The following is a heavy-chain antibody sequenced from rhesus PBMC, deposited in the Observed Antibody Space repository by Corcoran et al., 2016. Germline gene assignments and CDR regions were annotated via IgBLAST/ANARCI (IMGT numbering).Heavy chain of an antibody. CDR2: SRTKYNNSET. CDR1: GFTFSSSA. Sequence: EVQLVESGGGLVQPGVSLRLSCAASGFTFSSSAMHWVRQASGKGMGWVVRSRTKYNNSETGYAASVKGRFTISRDDSKNTLYLQMNSLKTEDTAVYYCGSRSAGTLGLDSWGQGVVVTVSS. CDR3: GSRSAGTLGLDS. J-gene: IGHJ6*01. V-gene: IGHV3-118*01. D-gene: IGHD1-1*01.